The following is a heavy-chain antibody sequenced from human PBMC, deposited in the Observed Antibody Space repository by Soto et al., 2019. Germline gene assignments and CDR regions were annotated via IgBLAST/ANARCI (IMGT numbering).Heavy chain of an antibody. V-gene: IGHV1-46*01. CDR3: ARDYDILTGYSKTYYYYGMDV. J-gene: IGHJ6*02. CDR2: INPSGGST. Sequence: ASVKVSCKASGYTFTSYYMHWVRQAPGQGLEWMGIINPSGGSTSYAQKFQGRVTMTRDTSTSTVYMELSSLRSEDTAVYYCARDYDILTGYSKTYYYYGMDVWGQGTTVTVSS. CDR1: GYTFTSYY. D-gene: IGHD3-9*01.